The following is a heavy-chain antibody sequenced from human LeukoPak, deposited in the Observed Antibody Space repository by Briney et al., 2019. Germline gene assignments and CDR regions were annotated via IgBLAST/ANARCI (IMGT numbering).Heavy chain of an antibody. CDR3: ARNSDGDYGFGY. D-gene: IGHD4-17*01. V-gene: IGHV4-59*01. CDR2: IYYSGST. J-gene: IGHJ4*02. Sequence: SETLSLTFTVSGGSISSYYWSWIRQPPGKGLEWIGYIYYSGSTNYNPSLKSRVTISVDTSKNQFSLKLSSVTAADTAVYYCARNSDGDYGFGYWGQGTLVTVSS. CDR1: GGSISSYY.